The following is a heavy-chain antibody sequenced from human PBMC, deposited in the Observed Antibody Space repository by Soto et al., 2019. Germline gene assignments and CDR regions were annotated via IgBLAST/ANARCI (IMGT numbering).Heavy chain of an antibody. D-gene: IGHD4-4*01. V-gene: IGHV3-30-3*01. CDR3: ARELTTYYYSYAVDV. CDR1: GFTFSSYA. J-gene: IGHJ6*02. CDR2: ISYDGGNK. Sequence: PGGSLRLSCAPSGFTFSSYAMYWVRQAPGKGLEWVAVISYDGGNKYYADSLRGRFTISRDNSKNTLYLQMNSLRPEDTALYYCARELTTYYYSYAVDVWGQGTTVTVSS.